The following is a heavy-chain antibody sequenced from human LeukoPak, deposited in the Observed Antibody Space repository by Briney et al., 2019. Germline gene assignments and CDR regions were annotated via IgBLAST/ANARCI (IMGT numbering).Heavy chain of an antibody. Sequence: SQTLSLTCTVSGGSISSGDYYWSWIRQPPGKGLEWIGYIYYSGSTYYNPSLKSRVTISVDTSKNQFSLKLSSVTAADTAVYYCARVQGSGERGQASFDPWGQGTLVTVSS. CDR2: IYYSGST. V-gene: IGHV4-30-4*01. CDR3: ARVQGSGERGQASFDP. D-gene: IGHD3-10*01. J-gene: IGHJ5*02. CDR1: GGSISSGDYY.